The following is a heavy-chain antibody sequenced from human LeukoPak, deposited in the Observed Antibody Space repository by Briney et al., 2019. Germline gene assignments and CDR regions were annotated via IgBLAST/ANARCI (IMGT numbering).Heavy chain of an antibody. CDR2: IYYSGST. J-gene: IGHJ4*02. V-gene: IGHV4-39*01. CDR3: ARTFDY. CDR1: GGSISSVSDY. Sequence: SETLSLTCSVSGGSISSVSDYWGWIRQSPGQGLEWIGSIYYSGSTYYNPSLKSRVTISVDTSKNQFSLRLSSVTAADTAVYYCARTFDYWGQGTLVTVSS.